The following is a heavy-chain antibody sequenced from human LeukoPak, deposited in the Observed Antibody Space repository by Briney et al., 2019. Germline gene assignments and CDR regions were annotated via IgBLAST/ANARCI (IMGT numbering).Heavy chain of an antibody. CDR3: ARDPPTTVTTNTTETIDY. J-gene: IGHJ4*02. CDR1: GYSIRNGYH. CDR2: ISSSSSYI. D-gene: IGHD4-17*01. V-gene: IGHV3-21*01. Sequence: ETLSLTCSVSGYSIRNGYHWGWIRQPPGKGLEWVSSISSSSSYIYYADSVKGRFTISRDNAKNSLYLQMNSLRAEDTAVYYCARDPPTTVTTNTTETIDYWGQGTLVTVSS.